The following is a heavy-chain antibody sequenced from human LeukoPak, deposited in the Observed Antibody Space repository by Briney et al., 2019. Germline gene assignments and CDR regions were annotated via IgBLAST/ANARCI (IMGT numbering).Heavy chain of an antibody. D-gene: IGHD2/OR15-2a*01. CDR3: VKDLRSDFMGVLSRYLSY. Sequence: GGSLRLSCSASGFIFSSFAMHWVRQAPGKGLEYVAAISRNGGSTYYADSVKGRFTISRDNSKSTLYLQMSSLRAEDTAVYLCVKDLRSDFMGVLSRYLSYWGQGTLVTVSS. CDR2: ISRNGGST. V-gene: IGHV3-64D*09. CDR1: GFIFSSFA. J-gene: IGHJ4*02.